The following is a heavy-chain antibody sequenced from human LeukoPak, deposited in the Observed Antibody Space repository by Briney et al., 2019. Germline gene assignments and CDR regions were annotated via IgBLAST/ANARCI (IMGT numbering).Heavy chain of an antibody. D-gene: IGHD6-13*01. CDR1: GITFSTSD. CDR2: IGTAGDT. CDR3: ARGSVRVGMDV. V-gene: IGHV3-13*01. J-gene: IGHJ6*02. Sequence: GSLRLSSEASGITFSTSDMHWVRQAPGKGLEWVSVIGTAGDTYYADSVKGRFTISRENAKNSLYLQMNSLRAGDTAVYYCARGSVRVGMDVWGQGTTVTVSS.